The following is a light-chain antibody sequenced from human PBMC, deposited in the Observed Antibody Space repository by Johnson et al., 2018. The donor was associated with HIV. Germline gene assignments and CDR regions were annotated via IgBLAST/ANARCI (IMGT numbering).Light chain of an antibody. CDR1: SSNIGNNY. CDR3: GTWDSSLNVYV. J-gene: IGLJ1*01. CDR2: ENN. Sequence: HSVLTQPPSVSAAPGQKVTISCSGSSSNIGNNYVSWYQLLPGTAPKLLIYENNKRPSGIPDRFSGSKSGTSATLGIAGLQTGDEADYFCGTWDSSLNVYVFGTATKVTVL. V-gene: IGLV1-51*02.